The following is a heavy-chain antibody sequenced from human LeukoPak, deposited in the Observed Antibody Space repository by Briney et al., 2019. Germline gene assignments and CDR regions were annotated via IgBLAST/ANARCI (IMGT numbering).Heavy chain of an antibody. J-gene: IGHJ3*02. V-gene: IGHV4-4*07. D-gene: IGHD5-18*01. Sequence: SETLSLTCTVSGGSISSDYWSWIRQSAGKGLEYIGRIYSSGNTNYNPSLKSRVTMSVDTSKNQFSLKLNSVTAADTAVYYCARDLGYSYGYGAFDIWGQGTMVTVSS. CDR3: ARDLGYSYGYGAFDI. CDR1: GGSISSDY. CDR2: IYSSGNT.